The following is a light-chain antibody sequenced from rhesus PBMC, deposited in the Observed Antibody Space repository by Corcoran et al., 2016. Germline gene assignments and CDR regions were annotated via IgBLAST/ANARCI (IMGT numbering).Light chain of an antibody. Sequence: TQTASPVSAAVGGTVTISCQSSQTVNNNELSWYQQKPGQPPKLLIYDASKLASGVPSRFKGSGSGTQFTLTISGVQCDDAATYYCQAIWWISSWYTGFGGGTEVVVK. CDR1: QTVNNN. CDR2: DAS. J-gene: IGKJ4*01. CDR3: QAIWWISSWYTG. V-gene: IGKV1-59*01.